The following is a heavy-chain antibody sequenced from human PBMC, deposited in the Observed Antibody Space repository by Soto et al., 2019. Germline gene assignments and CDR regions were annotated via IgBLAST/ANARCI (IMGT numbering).Heavy chain of an antibody. CDR2: IYYSGST. J-gene: IGHJ4*02. CDR3: ARHGYCSGGSCPNFDY. Sequence: QVQLQESGPGLVKPSQTLSLTCTVSGDSISSGDYYWSWIRQPPGKGLEWIGYIYYSGSTYYNPSLKSRVTISVDTSKNQFSLKLSSVTAADTAVYYCARHGYCSGGSCPNFDYWGQGTLVTVSS. CDR1: GDSISSGDYY. D-gene: IGHD2-15*01. V-gene: IGHV4-30-4*01.